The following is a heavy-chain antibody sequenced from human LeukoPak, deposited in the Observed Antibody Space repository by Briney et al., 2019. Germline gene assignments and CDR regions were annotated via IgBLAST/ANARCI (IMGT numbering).Heavy chain of an antibody. Sequence: SEKVSCQASGYTFTSYGISWVRQAPGPALEWMGVISAYNGNTNYAQKLQGRVTMTTDTSTSTAYMELRSLRSDDTAVYYCARDPRATTSDYYYGMDVWGQGTTVTVSS. D-gene: IGHD2-2*01. CDR3: ARDPRATTSDYYYGMDV. CDR2: ISAYNGNT. J-gene: IGHJ6*02. V-gene: IGHV1-18*01. CDR1: GYTFTSYG.